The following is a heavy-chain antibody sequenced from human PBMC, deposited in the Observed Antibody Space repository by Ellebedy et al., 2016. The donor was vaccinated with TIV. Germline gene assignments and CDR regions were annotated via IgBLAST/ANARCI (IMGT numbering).Heavy chain of an antibody. CDR1: GGTFSRYI. J-gene: IGHJ4*02. CDR2: ILPFSGTT. D-gene: IGHD3-22*01. CDR3: ARDRDLSGLLPFDY. V-gene: IGHV1-69*13. Sequence: AASVKVSCKASGGTFSRYIISWARQAPGQGLEWMGGILPFSGTTNYAQKFQARVTMTADEYTSTAYMELSSLRSEDTAVYYCARDRDLSGLLPFDYWGQGTLVTVSS.